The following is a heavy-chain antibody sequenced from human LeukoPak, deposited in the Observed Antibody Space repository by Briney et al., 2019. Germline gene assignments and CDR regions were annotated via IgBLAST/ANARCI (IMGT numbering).Heavy chain of an antibody. J-gene: IGHJ6*03. V-gene: IGHV3-49*04. CDR3: TGGAEGNYYYYMDV. CDR2: IRSKAYGGTT. D-gene: IGHD2-21*01. CDR1: GFTFGDYA. Sequence: GGSLRLSCTASGFTFGDYAMSWVRQAPGRGLEWVGFIRSKAYGGTTEYAASVKGRFTISRDDSKSIAYLQMNSLKTEDTAVYYCTGGAEGNYYYYMDVWGKGTTVTVSS.